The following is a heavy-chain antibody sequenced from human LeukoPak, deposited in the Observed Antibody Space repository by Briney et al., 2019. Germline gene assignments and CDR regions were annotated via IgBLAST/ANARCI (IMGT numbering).Heavy chain of an antibody. J-gene: IGHJ4*02. V-gene: IGHV3-30*04. CDR2: ISYDESNK. Sequence: GGSLRLSCAASGFTLSNYAIHWVRQAPGTGLEWVAGISYDESNKPYADSVKGRFTISRDDSKNTLYLQMNSLKTEDTAVYYCTTAYVVWGQGTLVTVSS. CDR1: GFTLSNYA. D-gene: IGHD3-16*01. CDR3: TTAYVV.